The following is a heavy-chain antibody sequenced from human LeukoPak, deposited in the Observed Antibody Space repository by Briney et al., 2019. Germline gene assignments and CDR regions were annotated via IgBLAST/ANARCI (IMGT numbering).Heavy chain of an antibody. J-gene: IGHJ4*02. CDR1: GFTLSSYS. Sequence: GGSLRLSCAASGFTLSSYSMNWVRQAPGKGLEWVSSISSSSSYIYYADSVKGRFTISRDNAKNSLYLQMNSLRAEDTAVYYCARGYCSSTSCPIDYWGQGTLVTVSS. V-gene: IGHV3-21*01. D-gene: IGHD2-2*01. CDR2: ISSSSSYI. CDR3: ARGYCSSTSCPIDY.